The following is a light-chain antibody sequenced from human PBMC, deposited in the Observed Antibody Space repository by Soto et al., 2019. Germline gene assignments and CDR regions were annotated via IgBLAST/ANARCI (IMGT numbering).Light chain of an antibody. CDR3: SAYTVSRTYV. CDR1: SSDVGGDNY. J-gene: IGLJ1*01. CDR2: NVY. V-gene: IGLV2-14*03. Sequence: QSALTQPASVSGSPGQSITISCTGTSSDVGGDNYVSWYQQHPGRAPKLMIYNVYDRPSGISYRFSGSKSGNTASLTISGLQGEDEADYYCSAYTVSRTYVFGTGTKLTVL.